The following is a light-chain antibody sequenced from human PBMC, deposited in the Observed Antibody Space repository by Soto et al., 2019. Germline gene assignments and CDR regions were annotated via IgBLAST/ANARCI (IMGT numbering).Light chain of an antibody. CDR3: CSYAGRGV. Sequence: QSALTQPRSVSESPGQSVTISCTGTSSDVGGYNYVSWYQQHPGKAPKLMIYDVSKRPSGVPDRFSGSKSGNTASLTISGLQAEDEADYYCCSYAGRGVFGTGTKVTVL. CDR2: DVS. V-gene: IGLV2-11*01. CDR1: SSDVGGYNY. J-gene: IGLJ1*01.